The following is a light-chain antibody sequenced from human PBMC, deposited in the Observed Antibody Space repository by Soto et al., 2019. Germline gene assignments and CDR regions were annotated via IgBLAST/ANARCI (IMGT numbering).Light chain of an antibody. CDR3: MSYTGSTTTHWV. CDR2: KGT. Sequence: QSALAQPASVSGSPGQSITISCTGTSSDVGAYNSVSWYQQHPHRAPQVIIYKGTQRPSGVSNRFSGSTSGNTASLTISGLQPEDEADYYCMSYTGSTTTHWVLGGGTKLTVL. CDR1: SSDVGAYNS. J-gene: IGLJ3*02. V-gene: IGLV2-23*01.